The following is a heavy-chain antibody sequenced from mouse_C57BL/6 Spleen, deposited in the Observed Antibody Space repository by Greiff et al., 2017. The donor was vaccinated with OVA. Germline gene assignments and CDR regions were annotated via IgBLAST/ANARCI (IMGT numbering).Heavy chain of an antibody. Sequence: VQLQQPGAELVRPGSSVKLSCKASGYTFTSYWMDWVKQRPGQGLEWIGNIYPSDSETHYNQKFKDKATLTVDKSSSTAYMQLSSLTSEDSAVYYCARRGGWDMDYWGQGTSVTVSA. V-gene: IGHV1-61*01. CDR2: IYPSDSET. J-gene: IGHJ4*01. CDR3: ARRGGWDMDY. D-gene: IGHD2-3*01. CDR1: GYTFTSYW.